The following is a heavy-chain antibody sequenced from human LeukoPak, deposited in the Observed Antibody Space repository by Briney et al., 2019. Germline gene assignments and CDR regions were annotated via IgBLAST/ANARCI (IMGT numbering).Heavy chain of an antibody. Sequence: GGSLRLSCAASGFTFSTYWMNWDRQAQGKGMGWVGNIIQDQIQINFLDSVRARFTIYRANANISLHLQMNRLTAKDTAVYYCATDRDNSDWQNRFDSWGQGTLVSVSS. D-gene: IGHD2-21*02. CDR3: ATDRDNSDWQNRFDS. V-gene: IGHV3-7*01. CDR2: IIQDQIQI. J-gene: IGHJ4*02. CDR1: GFTFSTYW.